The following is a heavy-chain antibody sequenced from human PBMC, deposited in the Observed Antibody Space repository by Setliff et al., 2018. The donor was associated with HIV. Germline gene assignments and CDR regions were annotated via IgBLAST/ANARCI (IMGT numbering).Heavy chain of an antibody. Sequence: SVKVSCKAAGGSFNNYAISWVRQAPGQGLEWVGGISPILGTTNSGPRFHGRVTITADKSTNTVYIELSSLRSEDTALYYCARAARGGLQYGPTGHAFDIWGQGTQVTVSS. V-gene: IGHV1-69*10. CDR2: ISPILGTT. CDR1: GGSFNNYA. D-gene: IGHD1-1*01. J-gene: IGHJ4*02. CDR3: ARAARGGLQYGPTGHAFDI.